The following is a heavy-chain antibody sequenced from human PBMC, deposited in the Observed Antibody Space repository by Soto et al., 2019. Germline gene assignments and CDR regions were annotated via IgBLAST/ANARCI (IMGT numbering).Heavy chain of an antibody. CDR3: AKIGNRGYSYGRFDY. CDR1: GLTFSSYA. V-gene: IGHV3-23*01. D-gene: IGHD5-18*01. J-gene: IGHJ4*02. Sequence: EVQLLESGGGLVQPGGSLRLSCAASGLTFSSYAMSWVRQAPGKGLEWVSAISGSGGSTYYADSVKGRFTISRDNSKNTLYLQMNSLRAEDTAVYYCAKIGNRGYSYGRFDYWGQGTLVTVSS. CDR2: ISGSGGST.